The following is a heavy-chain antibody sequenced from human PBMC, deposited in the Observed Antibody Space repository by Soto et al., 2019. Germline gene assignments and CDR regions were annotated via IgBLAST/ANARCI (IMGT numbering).Heavy chain of an antibody. V-gene: IGHV4-30-4*01. CDR3: ATMGTPATGLYFFDY. J-gene: IGHJ4*02. CDR1: GGSISSGGYY. CDR2: ISYSGST. Sequence: SETLSLTCAVSGGSISSGGYYWSWIRQPPGKGLEWIGFISYSGSTYYSTSLKSRVTISVDTSKSQFSLNLSFVTAADTSVYYCATMGTPATGLYFFDYWGQGSLVTVSS. D-gene: IGHD2-15*01.